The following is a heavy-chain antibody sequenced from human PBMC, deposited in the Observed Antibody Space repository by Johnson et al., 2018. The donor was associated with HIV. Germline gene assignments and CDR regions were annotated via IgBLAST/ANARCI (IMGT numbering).Heavy chain of an antibody. CDR1: GFTFSSYA. D-gene: IGHD3-10*01. Sequence: QVQLVESGGGLVKPGGSLRLSCAASGFTFSSYAMHWVRQAPGKGLEWVAVISYDGSNKYYADSVKGRFTISRDSSKDTLYVQMNSLRGEDTAVYYCARDPDPFREYHGDAFDIWGQGTMVTVSS. V-gene: IGHV3-30*04. J-gene: IGHJ3*02. CDR3: ARDPDPFREYHGDAFDI. CDR2: ISYDGSNK.